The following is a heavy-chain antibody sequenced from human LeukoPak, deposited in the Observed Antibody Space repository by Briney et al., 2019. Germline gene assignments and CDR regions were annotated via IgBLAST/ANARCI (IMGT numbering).Heavy chain of an antibody. D-gene: IGHD3-3*01. CDR3: ARGLGVVIIGWFDP. CDR1: GYTFTSYG. Sequence: ASVKVSCKASGYTFTSYGISWVRQAPGQGLEWMGWISAYNGNTNYAQKLQGRVTMTTDTSTSTAYMELRSLRSEDTAVYYCARGLGVVIIGWFDPWGQGTLVTVSS. V-gene: IGHV1-18*01. J-gene: IGHJ5*02. CDR2: ISAYNGNT.